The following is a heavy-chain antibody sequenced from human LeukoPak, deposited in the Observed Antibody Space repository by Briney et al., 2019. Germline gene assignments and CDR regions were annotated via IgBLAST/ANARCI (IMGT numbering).Heavy chain of an antibody. D-gene: IGHD3-22*01. CDR3: ARGEYYYDSSGSADWFDP. J-gene: IGHJ5*02. CDR1: GGSISSYY. CDR2: IYYSGST. V-gene: IGHV4-59*01. Sequence: SETLSLTCTVSGGSISSYYWSWTRQPPGKGLEWIGYIYYSGSTNYNPSLKSRVTISVDTSKNQFSLKLSSVTAADTAVYYCARGEYYYDSSGSADWFDPWGQGTLVTVSS.